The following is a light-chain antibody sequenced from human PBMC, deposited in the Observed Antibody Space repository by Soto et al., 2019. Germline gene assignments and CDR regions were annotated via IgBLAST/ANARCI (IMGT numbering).Light chain of an antibody. V-gene: IGLV2-8*01. CDR1: SSDVGGYNY. CDR3: TSYAGSNNFFYV. CDR2: EVS. J-gene: IGLJ1*01. Sequence: QSALTQPPSASGCPGQSVTISCTGTSSDVGGYNYVSWYQQRPGKAPKLMIYEVSKRPSGVPDRFSGSKSGNTASLTVSGLQAEDEADYYCTSYAGSNNFFYVFGTGTKLTVL.